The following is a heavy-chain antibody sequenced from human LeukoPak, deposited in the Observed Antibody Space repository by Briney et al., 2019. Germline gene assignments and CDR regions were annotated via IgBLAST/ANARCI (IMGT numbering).Heavy chain of an antibody. V-gene: IGHV1-24*01. Sequence: ASVKVSCKVSGYTLTELSMHWVRQAPGKGLEWMGGFDPEDGETIYAQKFQGRVTMTEDTSTDTAYMELSSLRSEDTAVYYCATSPHGEYYFDYWGREPWSPSPQ. CDR2: FDPEDGET. D-gene: IGHD7-27*01. CDR1: GYTLTELS. CDR3: ATSPHGEYYFDY. J-gene: IGHJ4*02.